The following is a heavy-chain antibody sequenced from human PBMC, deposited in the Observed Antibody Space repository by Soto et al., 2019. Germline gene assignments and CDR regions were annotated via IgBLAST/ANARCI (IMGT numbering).Heavy chain of an antibody. D-gene: IGHD6-13*01. Sequence: PSETLSLTCTVSGGSISSSTYYWGWIRQPPGKGLEWIGSIHYSGSTYYNPSLKSRVTISVDTSKNEFSLRLSSVTAADTAVYYCARVHSSSYHYFDYWGQGTLVTVSS. V-gene: IGHV4-39*01. CDR2: IHYSGST. CDR3: ARVHSSSYHYFDY. J-gene: IGHJ4*02. CDR1: GGSISSSTYY.